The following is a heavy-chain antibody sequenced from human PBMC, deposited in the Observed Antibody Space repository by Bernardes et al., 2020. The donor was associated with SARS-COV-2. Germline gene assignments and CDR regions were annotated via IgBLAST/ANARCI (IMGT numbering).Heavy chain of an antibody. J-gene: IGHJ4*02. D-gene: IGHD3-10*01. CDR1: GYTLTASS. Sequence: ASVKVSCKVSGYTLTASSIHWVRQAPGKGLEWMGGFDPEDGETIYAQKFQGRVTMTEDTSTDTAFMELSSLRSDDTAVYYCATDYYGSGKYYSFEYWGQGTLVTVSS. V-gene: IGHV1-24*01. CDR2: FDPEDGET. CDR3: ATDYYGSGKYYSFEY.